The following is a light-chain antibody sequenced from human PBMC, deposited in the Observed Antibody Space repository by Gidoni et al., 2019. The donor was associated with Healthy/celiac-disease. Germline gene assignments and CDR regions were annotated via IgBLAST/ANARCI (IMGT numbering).Light chain of an antibody. V-gene: IGKV2-30*01. CDR3: RQGPPWRT. CDR2: KVS. Sequence: EVVMTQSPLALPVTLGQPASISCRSSQSLVYSDGDTYLKWFQQRPGQSPRRLIYKVSNRDPGVPDRFSRSGSCTDFTLIIRRVEVEDVWVYYCRQGPPWRTFXEXTKLEIK. J-gene: IGKJ2*01. CDR1: QSLVYSDGDTY.